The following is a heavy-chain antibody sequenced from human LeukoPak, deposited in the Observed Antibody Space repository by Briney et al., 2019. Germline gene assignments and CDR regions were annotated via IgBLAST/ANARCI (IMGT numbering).Heavy chain of an antibody. V-gene: IGHV4-34*01. CDR3: ARDRIAAAGLKYYYYGMDV. Sequence: SETLSLTCVVYGGSFSGYYWSWIRQPPGKGLEWIGEINHSGSTNYNPSLKSRVTISVDTSKNQFSLKLSSVTAADTAVYYCARDRIAAAGLKYYYYGMDVWGQGTTVTVSS. CDR1: GGSFSGYY. J-gene: IGHJ6*02. D-gene: IGHD6-13*01. CDR2: INHSGST.